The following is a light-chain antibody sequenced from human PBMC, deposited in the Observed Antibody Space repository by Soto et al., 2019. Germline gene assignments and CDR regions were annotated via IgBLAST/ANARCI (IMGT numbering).Light chain of an antibody. CDR1: QSLVYSDGNTY. Sequence: DVDMTQSPLSLPVTLGQPASISCRSSQSLVYSDGNTYLNGFQQRLGQSPRRLIYEVSKRESGVPDRFSVSGSGTDFTLKISRVEAEAVGVYYCMDGTHWPWTFGQGTKVEI. V-gene: IGKV2-30*01. CDR2: EVS. CDR3: MDGTHWPWT. J-gene: IGKJ1*01.